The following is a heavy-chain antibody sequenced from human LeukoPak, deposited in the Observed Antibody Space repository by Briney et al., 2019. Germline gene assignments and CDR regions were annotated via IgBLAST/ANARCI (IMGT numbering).Heavy chain of an antibody. CDR3: ARASYSSSWFPTYFDY. CDR1: GFTFSSNW. Sequence: GGSLRLSCAASGFTFSSNWMSWVRQAPGKGLEWVANVKQDGSEKYYVDSVKGRFTISRDNGKNSLYLQMNSLRAEYTAVYYCARASYSSSWFPTYFDYWGQGTLVTVSS. V-gene: IGHV3-7*01. CDR2: VKQDGSEK. D-gene: IGHD6-13*01. J-gene: IGHJ4*02.